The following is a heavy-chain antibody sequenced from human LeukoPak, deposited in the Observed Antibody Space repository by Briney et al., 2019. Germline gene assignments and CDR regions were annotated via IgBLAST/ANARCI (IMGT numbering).Heavy chain of an antibody. CDR3: ARKGSAAGTAAFDI. CDR2: ISSSGSTI. CDR1: GFTFNDYY. V-gene: IGHV3-11*01. Sequence: PGGSLRLSCAASGFTFNDYYMSWIRQAPGKGLEWVSYISSSGSTIYYADSVKGRFTISRDNAKNSLYLQMNSLRAEDTALYHCARKGSAAGTAAFDIWGQGTMVTVSS. D-gene: IGHD6-13*01. J-gene: IGHJ3*02.